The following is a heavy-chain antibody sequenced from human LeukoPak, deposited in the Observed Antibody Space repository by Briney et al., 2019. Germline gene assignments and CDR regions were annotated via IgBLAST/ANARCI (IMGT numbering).Heavy chain of an antibody. V-gene: IGHV1-24*01. D-gene: IGHD2-2*01. CDR1: GYTLTELS. Sequence: GSVKVSCKVSGYTLTELSMHWVRQAPGKGLEWMGGFDPEDGETIYAQKFQGRVTMTEDTSTDTAYMELSSLRSEDTAVYYCATPPYCSSTSCHDYWAREPWSPSPQ. CDR3: ATPPYCSSTSCHDY. CDR2: FDPEDGET. J-gene: IGHJ4*02.